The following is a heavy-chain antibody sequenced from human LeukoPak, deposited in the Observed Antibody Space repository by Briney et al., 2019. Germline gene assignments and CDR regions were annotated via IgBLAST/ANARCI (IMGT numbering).Heavy chain of an antibody. V-gene: IGHV4-59*01. D-gene: IGHD5-18*01. CDR3: ASVDTAMVVFDY. CDR2: IYYSGST. Sequence: SETLSLTCTVSGGSISSYYWSWIRQSAGKGLEWIGYIYYSGSTNYNPSLKSRVTISVDTSKNQFSLKLSSVTAADTAVYYCASVDTAMVVFDYWGQGTLVTVSS. J-gene: IGHJ4*02. CDR1: GGSISSYY.